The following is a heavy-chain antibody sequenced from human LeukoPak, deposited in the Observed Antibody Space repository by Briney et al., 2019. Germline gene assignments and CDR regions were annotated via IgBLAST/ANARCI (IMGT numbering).Heavy chain of an antibody. CDR3: AREGMVYYDFWSGYKTPYYFDY. V-gene: IGHV1-69*13. CDR1: GGTFSSYA. D-gene: IGHD3-3*01. Sequence: GASVKVSCKASGGTFSSYAISWVRQAPGQGLEWMGGIIPIFGTANYAQKFQGRVTITADESTSTAYMELSSPRSEDTAVYYCAREGMVYYDFWSGYKTPYYFDYWGQGTLVTVSS. J-gene: IGHJ4*02. CDR2: IIPIFGTA.